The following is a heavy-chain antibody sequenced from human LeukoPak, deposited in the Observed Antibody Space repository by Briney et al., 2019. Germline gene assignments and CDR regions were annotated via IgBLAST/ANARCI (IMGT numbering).Heavy chain of an antibody. J-gene: IGHJ4*02. CDR3: ALIGVATPRRNFDS. Sequence: GGSLRLSCAASGFTFSSYWMSWVRQAPGKGLEWVANIKQDGSEKYYVDSVKGRFTISRDNAKNSLYLQMNSLRAEDTAVYYCALIGVATPRRNFDSWGQGTLVTVSS. V-gene: IGHV3-7*01. D-gene: IGHD5-12*01. CDR1: GFTFSSYW. CDR2: IKQDGSEK.